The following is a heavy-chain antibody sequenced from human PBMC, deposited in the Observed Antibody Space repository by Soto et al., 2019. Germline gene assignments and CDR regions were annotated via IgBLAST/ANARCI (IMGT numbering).Heavy chain of an antibody. Sequence: PGGSLRLSCAASGFTLNSYAMNWVRQAPGKGLEWVSGISARGEKTYYADSVKGRFTISRDNSKNTVYLQMNSLRAKDTAVFYCXRALPMYYYDSSGYSDYYYGMDVWGQGTKVT. CDR2: ISARGEKT. J-gene: IGHJ6*02. CDR3: XRALPMYYYDSSGYSDYYYGMDV. D-gene: IGHD3-22*01. CDR1: GFTLNSYA. V-gene: IGHV3-23*01.